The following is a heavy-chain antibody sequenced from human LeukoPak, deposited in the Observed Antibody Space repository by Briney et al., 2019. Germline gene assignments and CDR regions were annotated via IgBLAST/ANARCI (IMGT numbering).Heavy chain of an antibody. Sequence: GESLKISCKGSGYSFTSYWIGWVRQMPGKGLEWMGIIYPGDSDTRYSPSFQGQVTISADKSISTAYLQWSSLKASDTAMYYCARGELRFLEWLSTGCNWFDPWGQGTLVTVSS. V-gene: IGHV5-51*01. CDR1: GYSFTSYW. D-gene: IGHD3-3*01. J-gene: IGHJ5*02. CDR3: ARGELRFLEWLSTGCNWFDP. CDR2: IYPGDSDT.